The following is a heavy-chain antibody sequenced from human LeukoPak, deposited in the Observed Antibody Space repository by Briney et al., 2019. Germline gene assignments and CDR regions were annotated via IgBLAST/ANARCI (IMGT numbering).Heavy chain of an antibody. D-gene: IGHD6-6*01. CDR3: ARGLGYSSSPDFDY. CDR1: GYTFTGYY. Sequence: ASVKVSCKASGYTFTGYYMHWVRQAPGQGLEWMGWINPNSGGTNYAQKFQGRVTMNRDTAISTAYMELSRLRSDDTAVYYCARGLGYSSSPDFDYWGQGTLVTVSS. V-gene: IGHV1-2*02. J-gene: IGHJ4*02. CDR2: INPNSGGT.